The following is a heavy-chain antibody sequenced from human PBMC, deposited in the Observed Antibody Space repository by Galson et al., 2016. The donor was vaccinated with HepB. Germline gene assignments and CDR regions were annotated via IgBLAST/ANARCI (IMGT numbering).Heavy chain of an antibody. J-gene: IGHJ4*02. CDR2: ISAHNGNT. CDR1: GYTFKSFG. V-gene: IGHV1-18*01. CDR3: AREGWYLDY. Sequence: SVKVSCKASGYTFKSFGISWVRQAPGQGLEWLGWISAHNGNTNYAQTLQGRVTMTTDAVTTTAYMELRSLRSDDTAVYYCAREGWYLDYWGQGTLVTVSS. D-gene: IGHD2-15*01.